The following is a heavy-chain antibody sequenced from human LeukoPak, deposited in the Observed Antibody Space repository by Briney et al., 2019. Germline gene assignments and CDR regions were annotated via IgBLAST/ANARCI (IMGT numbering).Heavy chain of an antibody. D-gene: IGHD2-2*01. CDR3: ARADIVVVPAAIAWFDP. J-gene: IGHJ5*02. CDR2: ISAYNGNT. CDR1: GYTFTSYG. V-gene: IGHV1-18*01. Sequence: ASVKVSCKASGYTFTSYGISWVRQAPGQGLEWMGWISAYNGNTNYAQKLQGRVTMTTDTSTSTAYMELRSLRSDDTAVYYCARADIVVVPAAIAWFDPWDQETLVTVSS.